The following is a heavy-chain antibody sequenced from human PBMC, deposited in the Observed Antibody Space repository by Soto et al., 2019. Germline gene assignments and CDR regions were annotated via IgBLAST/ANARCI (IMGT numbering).Heavy chain of an antibody. CDR3: ARRGTGGWFDP. CDR1: GGSISSGDYY. V-gene: IGHV4-30-4*01. CDR2: IYYSGST. D-gene: IGHD3-10*01. Sequence: PSETLSLTCTVSGGSISSGDYYWSWIRQPPGKGLEWIGYIYYSGSTYYNPSLKSRVTISVDTSKNQFSLKLSSVTAADTAVYYCARRGTGGWFDPWGQGTLVTVSS. J-gene: IGHJ5*02.